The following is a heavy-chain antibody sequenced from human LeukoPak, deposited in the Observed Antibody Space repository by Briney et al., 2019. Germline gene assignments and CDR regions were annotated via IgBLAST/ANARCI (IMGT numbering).Heavy chain of an antibody. CDR1: GYTFTGYY. Sequence: ASVKVSCKASGYTFTGYYMHWVRQAPGQGLEWMGWINPNSGGTNYAQKFQGRVTMTRDTSISTAYMELSRLRSDDTAVYYCARESMTTVTTSWDYWGQGTLVTVSS. V-gene: IGHV1-2*02. J-gene: IGHJ4*02. CDR2: INPNSGGT. D-gene: IGHD4-11*01. CDR3: ARESMTTVTTSWDY.